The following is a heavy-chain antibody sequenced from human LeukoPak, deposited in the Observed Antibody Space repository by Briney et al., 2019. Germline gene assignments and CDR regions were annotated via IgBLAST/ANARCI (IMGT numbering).Heavy chain of an antibody. CDR3: ARDSPPLLRYFDWLLVY. D-gene: IGHD3-9*01. J-gene: IGHJ4*02. CDR1: GESFSGYY. Sequence: PSETLSLTCAVYGESFSGYYWSWIRQPPGKGLEWIGEINHSGSTNYNPSLKSRVTISVDTSKNQFSLKLSSVTAADTAVYYCARDSPPLLRYFDWLLVYWGQGTLVTVSS. V-gene: IGHV4-34*01. CDR2: INHSGST.